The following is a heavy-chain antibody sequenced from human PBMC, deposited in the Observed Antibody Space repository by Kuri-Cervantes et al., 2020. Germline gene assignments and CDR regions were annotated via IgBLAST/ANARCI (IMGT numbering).Heavy chain of an antibody. CDR1: GFTFSSYA. V-gene: IGHV3-23*01. D-gene: IGHD3-3*01. CDR2: ISGSGGST. J-gene: IGHJ6*02. Sequence: GGFLRLSCAASGFTFSSYAMSWVRQAPGKGLEWVSAISGSGGSTYYADSVKGRFTISRDNSKNTLYLQMNSLRAEDTAVYYCAKEIRPQYYDFWSGYCTGGANMDVWGQGTTVTVSS. CDR3: AKEIRPQYYDFWSGYCTGGANMDV.